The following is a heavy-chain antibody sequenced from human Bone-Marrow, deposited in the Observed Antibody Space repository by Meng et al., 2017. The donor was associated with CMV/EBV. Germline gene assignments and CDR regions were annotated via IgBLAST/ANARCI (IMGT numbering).Heavy chain of an antibody. Sequence: ASVKVSCKTSAYTFTSYAVHWVRQAPGQRLECRGWSNTGNANTKYSQDFQGRVTMTRDTSISTAYMELSRLRSDDTAVYYCASLNEVVPAAGYYLYYYGMDVWGQGTTVTVSS. V-gene: IGHV1-3*02. CDR1: AYTFTSYA. J-gene: IGHJ6*02. D-gene: IGHD2-2*01. CDR2: SNTGNANT. CDR3: ASLNEVVPAAGYYLYYYGMDV.